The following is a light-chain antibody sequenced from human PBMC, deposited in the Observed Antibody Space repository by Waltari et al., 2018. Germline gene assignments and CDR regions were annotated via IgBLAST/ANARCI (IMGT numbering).Light chain of an antibody. CDR3: QQYHDWPPVT. V-gene: IGKV3-15*01. CDR2: GAS. J-gene: IGKJ4*01. CDR1: QSVYSN. Sequence: TMMTQSPATLSVSPGERVTLSCRASQSVYSNLAWYQQKPGQAPRLLIYGASTRATGIPVRFSGSVSGTEFTLTISSLQSEDFAIYFCQQYHDWPPVTFGGGTKVEIK.